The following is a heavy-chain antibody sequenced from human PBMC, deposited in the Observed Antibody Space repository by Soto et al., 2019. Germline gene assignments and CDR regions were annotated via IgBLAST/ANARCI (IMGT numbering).Heavy chain of an antibody. D-gene: IGHD3-10*01. CDR1: GGTFSSYA. V-gene: IGHV1-69*01. CDR2: IIPIFGTA. CDR3: ARSREVFGELASSLYYYYGMDV. J-gene: IGHJ6*02. Sequence: QVQLVQSGAEVQKPGSSVKVSCKASGGTFSSYAISWVRQAPGQGLEWMGGIIPIFGTANYAQKFQGRVTITADESTSTAYMELSSLRSEDTAVYYCARSREVFGELASSLYYYYGMDVWGQGTTVTVSS.